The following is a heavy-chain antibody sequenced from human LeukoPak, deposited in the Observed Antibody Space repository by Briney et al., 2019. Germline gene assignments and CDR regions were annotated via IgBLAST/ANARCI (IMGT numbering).Heavy chain of an antibody. J-gene: IGHJ4*02. CDR1: GFTFSSYA. CDR2: ISGSGGST. CDR3: AKETYSSSFFDY. Sequence: PGGSLRLSCAVSGFTFSSYAVSWVRQAPGKGLEWVSGISGSGGSTYYADSVKGRFTISRDNSKNTLYLQVNSLGAEDTAVYYCAKETYSSSFFDYWGQGAQVTVSS. D-gene: IGHD6-13*01. V-gene: IGHV3-23*01.